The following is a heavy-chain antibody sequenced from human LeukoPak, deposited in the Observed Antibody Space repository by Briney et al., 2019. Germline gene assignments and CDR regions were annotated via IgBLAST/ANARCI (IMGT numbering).Heavy chain of an antibody. CDR3: ASRLLLWFGELS. J-gene: IGHJ5*02. CDR2: IRYDGSNK. Sequence: GGSLRLSCAASGFTFSSYGMHWVRQAPGKGLEWVAFIRYDGSNKYYADSVKGRFTISRDNAKNSLYLQMNSLRAEDTAVYYCASRLLLWFGELSWGQGTLVTVSS. CDR1: GFTFSSYG. D-gene: IGHD3-10*01. V-gene: IGHV3-30*02.